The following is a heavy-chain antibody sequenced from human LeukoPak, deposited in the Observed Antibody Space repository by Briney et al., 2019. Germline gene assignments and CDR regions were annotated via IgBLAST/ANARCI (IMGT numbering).Heavy chain of an antibody. D-gene: IGHD3-22*01. CDR2: INPNSGGT. Sequence: ASVKVSCKASGYTFTGYYMHRVRQAPGQGLEWMGWINPNSGGTNYAQKFQGRVTMTRDTSISTAYMELSRLRSDDTAVYYCARGGPPYYYDSSGYYPFDYWGQGTLVTVSS. V-gene: IGHV1-2*02. CDR1: GYTFTGYY. CDR3: ARGGPPYYYDSSGYYPFDY. J-gene: IGHJ4*02.